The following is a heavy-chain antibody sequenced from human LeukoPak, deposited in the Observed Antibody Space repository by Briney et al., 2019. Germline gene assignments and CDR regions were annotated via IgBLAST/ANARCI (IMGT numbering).Heavy chain of an antibody. J-gene: IGHJ6*03. V-gene: IGHV1-18*01. CDR3: ARVACKYHYYMDV. Sequence: ASVKVSCKASGHSFTTFGITWVRQAPGQGLEWMAWLSAHIGDTNYSQKFQGRVTVTSDTSTSTAYMELRSLKSDDTAVYFCARVACKYHYYMDVWGKGTTVTVSS. D-gene: IGHD6-19*01. CDR1: GHSFTTFG. CDR2: LSAHIGDT.